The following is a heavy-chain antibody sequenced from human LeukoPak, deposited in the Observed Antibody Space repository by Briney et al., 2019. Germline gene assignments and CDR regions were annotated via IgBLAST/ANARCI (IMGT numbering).Heavy chain of an antibody. J-gene: IGHJ4*02. CDR3: AKDLQDYYDSSGYFGN. Sequence: GGSLRLSCAASGFSFSTYAMSWVRQAPGKGLEWVSAMSGSDAGTYYADSVKGRFAISRDNSKNTLYLQMNSLRAEDTAVYYCAKDLQDYYDSSGYFGNWGQGTLVTVSS. D-gene: IGHD3-22*01. V-gene: IGHV3-23*01. CDR2: MSGSDAGT. CDR1: GFSFSTYA.